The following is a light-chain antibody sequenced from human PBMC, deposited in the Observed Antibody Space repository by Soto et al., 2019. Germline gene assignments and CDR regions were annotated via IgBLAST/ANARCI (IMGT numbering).Light chain of an antibody. J-gene: IGLJ3*02. CDR1: SSNIGDNF. Sequence: QSVLTQPPSVSAAPGQRVTISCSGNSSNIGDNFVSWYQQPPETAPKLLMYDNHKRPSGIPDRFSGSKSGTSATLGITGLQTVDEADYYCATWAGSLSVVLFGGGTKVTVL. CDR2: DNH. CDR3: ATWAGSLSVVL. V-gene: IGLV1-51*01.